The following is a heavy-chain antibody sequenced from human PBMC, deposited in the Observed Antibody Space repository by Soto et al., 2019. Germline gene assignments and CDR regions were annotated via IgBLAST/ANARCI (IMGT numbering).Heavy chain of an antibody. Sequence: ASVKVSCKASGYTFTSYGISWVRQAPGQGPEWMGWISAYNGNTNYAQKLQGRVTMTTDTSTSTAYMELRSLRSDDTAVYYCVRSYYDFWSGYSQGYFDYWSQGTLVTVSS. CDR3: VRSYYDFWSGYSQGYFDY. CDR2: ISAYNGNT. J-gene: IGHJ4*02. CDR1: GYTFTSYG. V-gene: IGHV1-18*04. D-gene: IGHD3-3*01.